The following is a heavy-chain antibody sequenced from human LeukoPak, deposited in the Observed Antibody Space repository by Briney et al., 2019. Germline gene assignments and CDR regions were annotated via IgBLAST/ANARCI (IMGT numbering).Heavy chain of an antibody. V-gene: IGHV5-51*01. CDR1: YW. D-gene: IGHD3-16*01. Sequence: YWIGGLRQMPGEGLEWMGIIYAGASYSRDSPSFQRQVTISADKSISTAYLQCSSLKASDTAMYYYARQRFPTRPYTSNCSDPWGQGTLVTVSS. CDR2: IYAGASYS. J-gene: IGHJ5*02. CDR3: ARQRFPTRPYTSNCSDP.